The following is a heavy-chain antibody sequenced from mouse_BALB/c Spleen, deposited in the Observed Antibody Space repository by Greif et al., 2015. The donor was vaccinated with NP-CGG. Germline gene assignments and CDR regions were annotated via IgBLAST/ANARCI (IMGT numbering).Heavy chain of an antibody. Sequence: EVQLQQSGPGLVKPSQSLSLTCSVTGYSITSGYYWNWIRQFPGNKLEWMGYISYDGSNNYNPSLKNRISITRDKSKNQFFLKLNSVTTEDTATYYCARERDYYGSRYYFDYWGQGTTLTVSS. V-gene: IGHV3-6*02. J-gene: IGHJ2*01. D-gene: IGHD1-1*01. CDR2: ISYDGSN. CDR3: ARERDYYGSRYYFDY. CDR1: GYSITSGYY.